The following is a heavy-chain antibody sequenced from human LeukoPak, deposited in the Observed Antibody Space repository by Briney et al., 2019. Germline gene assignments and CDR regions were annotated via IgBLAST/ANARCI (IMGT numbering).Heavy chain of an antibody. Sequence: GGSLRLSCAASGFTFSSYGIHWVRQAPGKGLEWVALISYDGSNKYYADSVKGRFTISRDNSKSTLSLQMNSLRVEDTAVYYCAKEEGDWYYDILTGYYLDYWGQGTLVTVSS. CDR3: AKEEGDWYYDILTGYYLDY. CDR2: ISYDGSNK. V-gene: IGHV3-30*18. D-gene: IGHD3-9*01. J-gene: IGHJ4*02. CDR1: GFTFSSYG.